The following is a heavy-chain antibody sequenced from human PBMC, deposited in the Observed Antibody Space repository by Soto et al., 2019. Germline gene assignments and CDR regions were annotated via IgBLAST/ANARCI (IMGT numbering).Heavy chain of an antibody. CDR3: AKGPVRFDY. V-gene: IGHV3-23*01. CDR1: GFTFSSNA. J-gene: IGHJ4*02. CDR2: ITGSGANT. Sequence: EVQLLESGGGLVQPGGSLRISCAASGFTFSSNALYWVRQAPGKGLEWVAAITGSGANTYYADFVKGRFTISRDNFKNTVYLEMNSLRADDTAVYYCAKGPVRFDYWGQGTLVTVSS. D-gene: IGHD1-1*01.